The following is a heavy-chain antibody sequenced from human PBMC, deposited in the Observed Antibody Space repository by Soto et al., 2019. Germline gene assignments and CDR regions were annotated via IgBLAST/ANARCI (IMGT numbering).Heavy chain of an antibody. CDR3: ARDAQPLEYCSGGSCYVNYFDY. CDR1: GYTFTSYY. V-gene: IGHV1-46*03. CDR2: INPSGGST. Sequence: ASVKVSCKASGYTFTSYYMHWVRQAPGQGLEWMGIINPSGGSTSYAQKFQGRVTMTRDTSTSTVYMELSSLRSEDTAVYYCARDAQPLEYCSGGSCYVNYFDYWAQGTLVPVSS. J-gene: IGHJ4*02. D-gene: IGHD2-15*01.